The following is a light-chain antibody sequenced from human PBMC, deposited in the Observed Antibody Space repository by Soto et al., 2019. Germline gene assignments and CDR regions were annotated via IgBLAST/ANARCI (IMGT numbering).Light chain of an antibody. CDR2: GAV. CDR1: QSVGTSY. V-gene: IGKV3-20*01. CDR3: QQYGSSPLIS. Sequence: EIVLTQSPGTLSLSPGERATLSCRASQSVGTSYLAWYQQKPGQAPRLLIYGAVIRATGVSVRFSGSGSGTDFTLTISGLEPEDFAVYYCQQYGSSPLISFGQGTRLEIK. J-gene: IGKJ5*01.